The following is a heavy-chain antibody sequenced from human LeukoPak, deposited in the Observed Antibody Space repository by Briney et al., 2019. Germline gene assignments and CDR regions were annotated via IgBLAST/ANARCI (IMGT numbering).Heavy chain of an antibody. CDR2: IYPGDSDT. J-gene: IGHJ4*02. D-gene: IGHD1-26*01. Sequence: GESLKISCECYGYTFTNYWIAWVRQMPGTGLEWMGIIYPGDSDTRYSPSFQGQVTISADKSTSTAYLQWSSLKASDTAMYYCARRAAEWEFFDYWGQGTLVTVYS. CDR1: GYTFTNYW. CDR3: ARRAAEWEFFDY. V-gene: IGHV5-51*01.